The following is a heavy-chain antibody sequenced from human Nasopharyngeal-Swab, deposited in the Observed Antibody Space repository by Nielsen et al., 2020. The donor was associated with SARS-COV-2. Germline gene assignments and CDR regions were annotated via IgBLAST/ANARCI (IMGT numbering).Heavy chain of an antibody. CDR2: ISSSSSYI. J-gene: IGHJ6*02. Sequence: GESLKISCAASGFTFSSSSMNWVRQAPGKGLEWVSSISSSSSYIYYADSVKGRFTISRDNAKNSLYLQMNSLRAEDTAVYYCARGRSSSGYYYYYGMDVWGQGTTVTVSS. CDR3: ARGRSSSGYYYYYGMDV. V-gene: IGHV3-21*01. CDR1: GFTFSSSS. D-gene: IGHD3-22*01.